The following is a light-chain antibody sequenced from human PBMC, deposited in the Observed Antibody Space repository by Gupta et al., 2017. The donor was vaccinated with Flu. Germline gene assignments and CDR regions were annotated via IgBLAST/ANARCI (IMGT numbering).Light chain of an antibody. CDR2: DAS. V-gene: IGKV1-9*01. J-gene: IGKJ2*01. Sequence: SFLLSSVGDGVTSTCRASQRIRSNIAWYKQRPGEPPKLLISDASTCQRGVPSRFSGSGCATEFTLTIRSRQPADFAAYYCQHHTNYHPHTFGQGTKMEIK. CDR3: QHHTNYHPHT. CDR1: QRIRSN.